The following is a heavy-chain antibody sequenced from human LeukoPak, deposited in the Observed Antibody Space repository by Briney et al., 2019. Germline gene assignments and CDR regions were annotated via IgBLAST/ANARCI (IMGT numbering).Heavy chain of an antibody. CDR1: VYTFTSYY. D-gene: IGHD5-24*01. V-gene: IGHV1-46*01. CDR3: ARRRDGYNYVDY. J-gene: IGHJ4*02. CDR2: INPSGGST. Sequence: ASVKVSCKASVYTFTSYYMHWVRQAPGQGLEWMGIINPSGGSTSYAQKFQGRVTMSRDMSTSTVHMELSSLRSEDTAVYYCARRRDGYNYVDYWGQETLVTVSS.